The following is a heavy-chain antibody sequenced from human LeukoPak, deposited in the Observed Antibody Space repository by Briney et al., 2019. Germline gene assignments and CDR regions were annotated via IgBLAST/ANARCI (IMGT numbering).Heavy chain of an antibody. CDR1: GFTFSSYG. D-gene: IGHD6-19*01. CDR3: AREGREWLSVGIDY. Sequence: GGSLRLSCVASGFTFSSYGMHWVRQAPGKGLEWVAFIRYDGSNEYVDSVKGRFTISRDNSKNTLYLQMNSLKPEDTAVYYCAREGREWLSVGIDYWGRGTLVTVSS. J-gene: IGHJ4*02. CDR2: IRYDGSNE. V-gene: IGHV3-30*02.